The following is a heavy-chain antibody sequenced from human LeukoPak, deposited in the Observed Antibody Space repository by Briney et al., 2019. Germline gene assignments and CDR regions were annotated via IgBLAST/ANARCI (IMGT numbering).Heavy chain of an antibody. D-gene: IGHD1-26*01. Sequence: SETLSLTCAVYGGSFSGYYWSWIRQPPGKGLEWIGEINHSGSTNYNPSLKSRVTISVDTSKNQFSLKLSSVTAADTAVYYCARLRPGMYWEDYFDYWGQETLVTVSS. CDR1: GGSFSGYY. V-gene: IGHV4-34*01. CDR2: INHSGST. J-gene: IGHJ4*02. CDR3: ARLRPGMYWEDYFDY.